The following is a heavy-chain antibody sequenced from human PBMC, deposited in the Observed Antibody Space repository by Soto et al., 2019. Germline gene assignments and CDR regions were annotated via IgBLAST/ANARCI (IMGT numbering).Heavy chain of an antibody. D-gene: IGHD3-22*01. V-gene: IGHV1-69*01. J-gene: IGHJ4*02. CDR1: GGTFSNYA. CDR2: IIPMFGTA. Sequence: QVQLVQSGAEVKKPGSSVKVSCKASGGTFSNYAISWVRQAPRQGLGWMGGIIPMFGTATYAQKCQGRVTITADESTSTAYMELSSLSSGDTAVYYCARVESSGYDFPFHYWGQGTLVTVSS. CDR3: ARVESSGYDFPFHY.